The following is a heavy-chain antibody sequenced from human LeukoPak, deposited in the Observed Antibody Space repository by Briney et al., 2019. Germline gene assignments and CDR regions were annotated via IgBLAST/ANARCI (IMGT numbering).Heavy chain of an antibody. J-gene: IGHJ4*02. Sequence: GGSLRLSCAASGFTFSSYAMSWVRQAPGKGLEWVSAISGSGGSTYYADSVKGRFTISRDNSKNTLYLQMNSLRAEDTAVYYCAKTPPKYYDSSGYYYRWYFDYWGQGTLVTVSS. CDR3: AKTPPKYYDSSGYYYRWYFDY. CDR2: ISGSGGST. CDR1: GFTFSSYA. D-gene: IGHD3-22*01. V-gene: IGHV3-23*01.